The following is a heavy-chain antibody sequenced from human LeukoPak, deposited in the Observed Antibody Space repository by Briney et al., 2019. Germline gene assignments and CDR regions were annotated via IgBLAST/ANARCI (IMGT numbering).Heavy chain of an antibody. J-gene: IGHJ4*02. CDR2: IIPILGIA. CDR3: ARDRIGYSGTYGSGGFDY. V-gene: IGHV1-69*04. CDR1: GGTFSSYA. Sequence: ASVKVSCKASGGTFSSYAISWVRQAPGQGLEWMGRIIPILGIANYAQKFQGRVTITADKSTSTAYMELSSLRSEDTAMYYCARDRIGYSGTYGSGGFDYWGQGTLVTVSS. D-gene: IGHD1-26*01.